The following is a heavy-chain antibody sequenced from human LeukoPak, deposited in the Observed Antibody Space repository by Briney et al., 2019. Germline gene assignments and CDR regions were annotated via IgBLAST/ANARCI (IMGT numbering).Heavy chain of an antibody. CDR1: GFTFSSYG. D-gene: IGHD6-19*01. V-gene: IGHV3-20*04. Sequence: GGSLRLSCAASGFTFSSYGMSWVRQAPGKGLEWVSGINWNGGSTGYADSVKGRFTISRDNAKNSLYLQMNSLRADDTAVYYCAKDPYSSPYYGPGYLGQGTLVTVSS. CDR3: AKDPYSSPYYGPGY. CDR2: INWNGGST. J-gene: IGHJ4*02.